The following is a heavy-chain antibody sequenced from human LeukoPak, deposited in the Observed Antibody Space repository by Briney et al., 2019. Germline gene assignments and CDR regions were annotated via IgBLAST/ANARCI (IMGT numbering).Heavy chain of an antibody. CDR3: ARYGGPTYYDFWSGYSQDGYYFDY. Sequence: PSETLSLTCTVSGGSISSSSYYWSWIRQPPGKGLEWIGYIYYSGSTNYNPSLKSRVTISVDTSKNQFSLKLSSVTAADTAVYYCARYGGPTYYDFWSGYSQDGYYFDYWGQGTLVTVSS. V-gene: IGHV4-61*01. CDR1: GGSISSSSYY. CDR2: IYYSGST. D-gene: IGHD3-3*01. J-gene: IGHJ4*02.